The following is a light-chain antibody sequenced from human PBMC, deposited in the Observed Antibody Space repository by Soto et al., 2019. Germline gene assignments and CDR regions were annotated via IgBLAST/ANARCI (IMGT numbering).Light chain of an antibody. V-gene: IGLV2-14*01. CDR3: SSYTTINTLYV. J-gene: IGLJ1*01. CDR1: NSDVGAYNY. CDR2: EVF. Sequence: QSVLTQPASVSGSPGQSITIPCTGTNSDVGAYNYVSWYQHHPGKAPKLMIYEVFIRPSGVSSRFSGSKSGSTASLTISGLLAEDEADYYCSSYTTINTLYVFGTGTKVTVL.